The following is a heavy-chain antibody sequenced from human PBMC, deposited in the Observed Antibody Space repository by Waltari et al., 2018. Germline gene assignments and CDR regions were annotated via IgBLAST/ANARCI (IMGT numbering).Heavy chain of an antibody. CDR3: ARGDGTGKYGY. V-gene: IGHV4-34*02. CDR1: GGSFRGFY. D-gene: IGHD1-1*01. CDR2: TTDSERT. Sequence: QVQLQQSGAGLLKPSETLSLTCAVYGGSFRGFYWSWVRQPPGKGLEWIGKTTDSERTKYNPSLKSRISISVDTSKNQFSLTVFAVTAADAAVYYCARGDGTGKYGYWGQGTRVTVSS. J-gene: IGHJ4*02.